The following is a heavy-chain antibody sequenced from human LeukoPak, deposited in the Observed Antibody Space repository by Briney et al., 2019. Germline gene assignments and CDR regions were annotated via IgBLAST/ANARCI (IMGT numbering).Heavy chain of an antibody. D-gene: IGHD1-26*01. Sequence: VASVKVSCKASGYTFTSYGISWVRQAPGQGLEWMGWTSAYNGNTNYAQKLQGRVTMTTDTSTSTAYMELRSLRSDDTAVYYCARAASPVGATAYWGQGTLVTVSS. J-gene: IGHJ4*02. CDR1: GYTFTSYG. V-gene: IGHV1-18*01. CDR2: TSAYNGNT. CDR3: ARAASPVGATAY.